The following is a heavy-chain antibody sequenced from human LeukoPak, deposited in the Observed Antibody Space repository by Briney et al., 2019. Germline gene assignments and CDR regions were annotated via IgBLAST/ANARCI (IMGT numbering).Heavy chain of an antibody. CDR3: ARDSHYYYDSSGYHDY. CDR2: INPNSGGT. D-gene: IGHD3-22*01. Sequence: ASVKVSCKASGYTFTGYYMHWVRQAPGRGLEWMGRINPNSGGTNYAQKFQGRVTMTRDTSISTAYMELSRLRSDDTAVYYCARDSHYYYDSSGYHDYWGQGTLVTVSS. V-gene: IGHV1-2*06. J-gene: IGHJ4*02. CDR1: GYTFTGYY.